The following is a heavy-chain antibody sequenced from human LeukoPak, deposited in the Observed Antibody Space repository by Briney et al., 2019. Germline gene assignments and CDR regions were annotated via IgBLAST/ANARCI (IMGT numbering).Heavy chain of an antibody. D-gene: IGHD2-21*02. CDR1: GFTFSTYS. CDR3: AKGDGHLNLRFDY. V-gene: IGHV3-33*06. J-gene: IGHJ4*02. CDR2: IWYDGSDK. Sequence: PGGSLRLSCGASGFTFSTYSMHWVRQAPGKGLEWVAVIWYDGSDKYYADSVKGRFTISRDNSKITLYLQMNSLRVEDTAVYYCAKGDGHLNLRFDYWGQGTLVTVSS.